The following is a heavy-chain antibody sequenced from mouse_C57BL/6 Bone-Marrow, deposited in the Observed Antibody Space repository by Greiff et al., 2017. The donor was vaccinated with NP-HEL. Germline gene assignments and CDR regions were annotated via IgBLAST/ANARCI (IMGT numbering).Heavy chain of an antibody. D-gene: IGHD2-4*01. J-gene: IGHJ3*01. CDR2: ISYDGSN. Sequence: EVKLQESGPGLVKPSQSLSLTCSVTGYSITSGYYWNWIRQFPGNKLEWMGYISYDGSNNYNPSLKNLISITRDTSKNQFFLKLNSVTTEDTATYYCARALYDYAWFAYWGQGTLVTVSA. CDR3: ARALYDYAWFAY. CDR1: GYSITSGYY. V-gene: IGHV3-6*01.